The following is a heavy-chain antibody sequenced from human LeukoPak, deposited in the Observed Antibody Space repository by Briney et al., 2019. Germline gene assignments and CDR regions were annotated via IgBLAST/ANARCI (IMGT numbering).Heavy chain of an antibody. CDR2: IWYDGSNK. CDR1: GFTFSSYG. CDR3: ARDLIAVAGYGMDV. V-gene: IGHV3-33*01. D-gene: IGHD6-19*01. J-gene: IGHJ6*02. Sequence: GRSLRLSCTASGFTFSSYGMHWVRQAPGKGLEWVAVIWYDGSNKYYADSVKGRFTISRDNSKNTLYLQMNSLRAEDTAVYYCARDLIAVAGYGMDVWGQGTTVTVSS.